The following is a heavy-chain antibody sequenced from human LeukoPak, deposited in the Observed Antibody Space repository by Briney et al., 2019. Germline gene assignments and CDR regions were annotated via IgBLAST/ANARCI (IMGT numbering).Heavy chain of an antibody. Sequence: PGGSLRLSCAASGFTFSSYAMSWVRQAPGKGLEWVSAISGSGGSTYYADSVKGRFTISRDNSKDTLYLQMNSLRAEDTAVYYCAKLLRYLDWLFYDWGQGTLVTVSS. CDR2: ISGSGGST. V-gene: IGHV3-23*01. CDR1: GFTFSSYA. J-gene: IGHJ4*02. CDR3: AKLLRYLDWLFYD. D-gene: IGHD3-9*01.